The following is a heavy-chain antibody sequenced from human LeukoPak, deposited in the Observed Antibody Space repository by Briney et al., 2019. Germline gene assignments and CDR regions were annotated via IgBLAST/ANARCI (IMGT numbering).Heavy chain of an antibody. V-gene: IGHV4-59*01. Sequence: SETLSLTCTVSGGSISSYYWSWIRQPPGKGLEWIGYIYYSGSTNYNPTLKSRVTISVDTSKNQFSLKLSSVTAADTAVYYCARGGRIVVVPAAERWWFDPWGQGTLVTVSS. CDR3: ARGGRIVVVPAAERWWFDP. CDR1: GGSISSYY. J-gene: IGHJ5*02. D-gene: IGHD2-2*01. CDR2: IYYSGST.